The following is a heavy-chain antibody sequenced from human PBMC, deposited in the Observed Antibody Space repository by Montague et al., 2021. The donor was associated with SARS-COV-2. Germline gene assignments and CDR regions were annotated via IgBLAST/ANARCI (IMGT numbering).Heavy chain of an antibody. D-gene: IGHD2-15*01. V-gene: IGHV4-59*08. Sequence: SETLSLTCTVSGGSISSFYWSWFRQPPGKGLEWIGYNSDSGSTNYSPSLTSRVTMSVDTSKNQFSLKVNSVTAADTAVYYCARHYSATLPAVYWGQGTLVTVSS. CDR3: ARHYSATLPAVY. CDR2: NSDSGST. CDR1: GGSISSFY. J-gene: IGHJ4*02.